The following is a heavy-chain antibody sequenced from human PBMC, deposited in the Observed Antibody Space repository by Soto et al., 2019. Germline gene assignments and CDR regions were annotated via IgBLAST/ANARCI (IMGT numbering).Heavy chain of an antibody. CDR3: ARDDEYSGNGMDV. V-gene: IGHV3-33*01. CDR1: EFTFSNYG. D-gene: IGHD3-10*01. J-gene: IGHJ6*02. CDR2: ILNDGSNR. Sequence: QVPLVESGGGVVQPGRSLRLSCAASEFTFSNYGMHWVRQAPGKGLEWVAVILNDGSNRYHADSVKDRFTISRDNSKNTLYLQMNSLRAEDTAVNYCARDDEYSGNGMDVWGQGTTVTVS.